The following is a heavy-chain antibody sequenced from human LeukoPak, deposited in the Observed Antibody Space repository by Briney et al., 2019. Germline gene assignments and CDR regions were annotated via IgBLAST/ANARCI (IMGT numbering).Heavy chain of an antibody. J-gene: IGHJ4*02. V-gene: IGHV4-38-2*01. CDR3: ARFRRGWYFDY. Sequence: SETLSLTCVVSGYSISNGYYWGWIRHPPGKGLEWIESIFHSGNTYYNPSLKSRVNMSVDTSKNQFSLRLTSVTAADTAAYYCARFRRGWYFDYWSQGTLVTVSS. CDR1: GYSISNGYY. D-gene: IGHD3-10*01. CDR2: IFHSGNT.